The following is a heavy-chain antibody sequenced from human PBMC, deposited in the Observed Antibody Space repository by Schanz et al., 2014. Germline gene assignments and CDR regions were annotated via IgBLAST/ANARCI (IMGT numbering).Heavy chain of an antibody. V-gene: IGHV3-7*01. Sequence: EVQLVEYGGGLVQPGESLRLSCAASGFTFSAYWMAWVRQAPGKGLEWVAAINQAASVQYYVDSVKGRFTISREDAKKEKEGKRKRRRGEEKDVFYCVKIGYTHWSLDDWGQGILVTVSS. D-gene: IGHD6-13*01. CDR2: INQAASVQ. CDR3: VKIGYTHWSLDD. CDR1: GFTFSAYW. J-gene: IGHJ4*02.